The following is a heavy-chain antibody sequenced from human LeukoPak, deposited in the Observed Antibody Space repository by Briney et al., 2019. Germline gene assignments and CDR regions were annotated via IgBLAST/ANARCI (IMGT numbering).Heavy chain of an antibody. CDR2: INHSGST. V-gene: IGHV4-34*01. Sequence: KASETLSLTCAVYGGSFSGYYWSWIRQPPGKGLEWIGEINHSGSTNYNPSLKSRVTISVDTSKNQFSLKLSSVTAADTAVYYCASPPEGRIAAAGTADWGQGTLVTVSS. CDR1: GGSFSGYY. J-gene: IGHJ4*02. D-gene: IGHD6-13*01. CDR3: ASPPEGRIAAAGTAD.